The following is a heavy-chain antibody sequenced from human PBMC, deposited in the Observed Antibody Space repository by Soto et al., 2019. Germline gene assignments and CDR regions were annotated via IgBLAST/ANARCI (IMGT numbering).Heavy chain of an antibody. CDR1: GGSISSSSYY. D-gene: IGHD6-13*01. J-gene: IGHJ6*02. CDR2: IYYSGST. Sequence: SETLSLTCTVSGGSISSSSYYWGWIRQPPGKGLEWIGSIYYSGSTYYNPSLKSRVTISVDTSKNQFSLKLSSVTAADTAVYYCASLSGRYSSSWYRGYYYYGMDVWGQGTTVTVSS. CDR3: ASLSGRYSSSWYRGYYYYGMDV. V-gene: IGHV4-39*01.